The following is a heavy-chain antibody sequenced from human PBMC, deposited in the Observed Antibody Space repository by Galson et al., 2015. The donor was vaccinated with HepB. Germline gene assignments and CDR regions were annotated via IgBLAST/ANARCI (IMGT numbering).Heavy chain of an antibody. Sequence: QVQLQESGPGLVKPSETLSLTCTVSGGSISSYYWSWIRQPPGKGLEWIGYIYYSGSTNYNPSLTSRVTISVDTSKNQFSLKLSSVTAADTAVYYCARGRGYCSSTSCYTGAFDIWGQGTMVTVSS. CDR1: GGSISSYY. CDR3: ARGRGYCSSTSCYTGAFDI. D-gene: IGHD2-2*02. CDR2: IYYSGST. J-gene: IGHJ3*02. V-gene: IGHV4-59*01.